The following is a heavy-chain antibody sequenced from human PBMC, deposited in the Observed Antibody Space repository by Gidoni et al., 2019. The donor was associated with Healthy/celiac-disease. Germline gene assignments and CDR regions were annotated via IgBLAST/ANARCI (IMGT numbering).Heavy chain of an antibody. J-gene: IGHJ4*02. CDR2: INHSGST. V-gene: IGHV4-34*01. Sequence: QVQLQQWGAGLLKPSETLSLTCAVYGGSFSGYYWSWIRQPPGKGLEWIGEINHSGSTNYNPSLKSRVTISVDTSKNQFSLKLSSVTAADTAVYYCARLGYCSSTSCYSRYWGQGTLVTVSS. CDR1: GGSFSGYY. CDR3: ARLGYCSSTSCYSRY. D-gene: IGHD2-2*01.